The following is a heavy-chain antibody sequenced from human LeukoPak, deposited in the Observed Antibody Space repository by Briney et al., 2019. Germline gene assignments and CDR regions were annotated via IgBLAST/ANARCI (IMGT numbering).Heavy chain of an antibody. D-gene: IGHD3-22*01. V-gene: IGHV1-69*13. J-gene: IGHJ4*02. CDR2: IIPIFGTA. Sequence: SVKVSCKASGGTFSSYAISWVRQAPGQGLEWMGGIIPIFGTANYAQKFQGRVTITADESTSTAYMELSSLRSEDTAVYYCARHLLTYDSSGYATYWGQGTLVTVFS. CDR3: ARHLLTYDSSGYATY. CDR1: GGTFSSYA.